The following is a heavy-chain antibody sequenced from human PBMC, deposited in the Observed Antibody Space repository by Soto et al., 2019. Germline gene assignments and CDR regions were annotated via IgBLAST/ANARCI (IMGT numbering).Heavy chain of an antibody. CDR1: GYTFTSYY. V-gene: IGHV1-46*01. Sequence: QVQLVQSGAEVKKPGASVKVSCKASGYTFTSYYMHWVRQAPGQGLEWMGIINPSGGSTSYAQKFQVRVTMTRDTSTSTVYMELSSLRSEDTAVYYCARDLGIATTLDYWGQGTLVTVSS. CDR2: INPSGGST. D-gene: IGHD6-13*01. J-gene: IGHJ4*02. CDR3: ARDLGIATTLDY.